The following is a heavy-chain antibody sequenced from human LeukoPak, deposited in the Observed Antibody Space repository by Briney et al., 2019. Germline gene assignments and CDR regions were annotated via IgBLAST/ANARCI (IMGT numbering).Heavy chain of an antibody. D-gene: IGHD3-3*01. V-gene: IGHV4-39*01. CDR1: GGSISSSSYY. CDR2: IYYSGST. J-gene: IGHJ4*02. CDR3: ARGGGFLEWLLYSPFDY. Sequence: SETLSLTCTVSGGSISSSSYYWGWLRQPPGKGLEWIGSIYYSGSTYYNPSLKSRVTISVDTSKNQFSLKLSSVTAADTAVYYCARGGGFLEWLLYSPFDYWGQGTLVTVSS.